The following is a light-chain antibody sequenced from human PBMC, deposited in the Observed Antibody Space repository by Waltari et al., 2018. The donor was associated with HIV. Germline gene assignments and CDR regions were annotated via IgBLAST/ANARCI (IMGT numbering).Light chain of an antibody. Sequence: QAVLTRPSSLSASPGTSASLTCTLRSDINVGTYRIYWYQQKPGSPPQYLLRYKSDSDKQQGSGVPSRFSGSKDASANAGILLISGLQSEDEADYYCVIWHSSAYVFGTGTKVTVL. J-gene: IGLJ1*01. CDR2: YKSDSDK. CDR1: SDINVGTYR. V-gene: IGLV5-45*03. CDR3: VIWHSSAYV.